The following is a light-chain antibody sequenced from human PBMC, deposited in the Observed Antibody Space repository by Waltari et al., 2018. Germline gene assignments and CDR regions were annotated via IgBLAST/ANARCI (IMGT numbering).Light chain of an antibody. CDR1: QGISSW. J-gene: IGKJ1*01. V-gene: IGKV1D-16*01. CDR2: AAS. CDR3: QQYDDLPRT. Sequence: DIQMTQSQSSFSASVGHKVTIPCHASQGISSWLAWYQQKPGKAPKPLIYAASSFQSGVPSRFSGSGSGTDYTLTISSLQPEDFGTYYCQQYDDLPRTFGQGTKVEIK.